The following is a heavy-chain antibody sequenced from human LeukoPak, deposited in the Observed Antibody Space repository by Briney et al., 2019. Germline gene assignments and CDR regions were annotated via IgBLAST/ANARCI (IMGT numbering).Heavy chain of an antibody. V-gene: IGHV4-59*01. Sequence: SQTLSLTCTVSGGSISSYYWSWIRQPPGKGLEWIGYIYYSGSTNYNPSLKSRVTISVDTSKNQFSLKLSSVTAADTAVYYCARGFNSYDSYYFDYWGQGTLVTVSS. CDR3: ARGFNSYDSYYFDY. D-gene: IGHD5-18*01. J-gene: IGHJ4*02. CDR2: IYYSGST. CDR1: GGSISSYY.